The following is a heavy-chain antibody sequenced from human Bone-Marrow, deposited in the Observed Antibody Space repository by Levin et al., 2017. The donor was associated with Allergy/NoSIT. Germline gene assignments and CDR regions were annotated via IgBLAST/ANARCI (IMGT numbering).Heavy chain of an antibody. CDR3: ARVQGRSWYFDL. J-gene: IGHJ2*01. V-gene: IGHV5-51*01. CDR1: GFSFTNYW. D-gene: IGHD6-19*01. CDR2: VYPGDSDT. Sequence: GESLKISCQGSGFSFTNYWIAWLRHMPGKGLEWLGIVYPGDSDTTYNPSFQGHVTISSDRSISTAYLQWGSLKASDTAIYYCARVQGRSWYFDLWGRGTLVTVSS.